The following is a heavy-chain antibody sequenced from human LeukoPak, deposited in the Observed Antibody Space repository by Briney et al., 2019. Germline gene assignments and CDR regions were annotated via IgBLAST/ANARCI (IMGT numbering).Heavy chain of an antibody. CDR1: GDSVSNNIAS. CDR3: ARRGDGNSYYDY. Sequence: SQTLSLTCAISGDSVSNNIASWDWIRQSPSRGLEWLGRTYDLSHWVRDYAESVRSRITINPDTSKNQFSLLLNSVRPGDSAVYFCARRGDGNSYYDYWGQGILVTVSS. V-gene: IGHV6-1*01. D-gene: IGHD3-16*01. CDR2: TYDLSHWVR. J-gene: IGHJ4*02.